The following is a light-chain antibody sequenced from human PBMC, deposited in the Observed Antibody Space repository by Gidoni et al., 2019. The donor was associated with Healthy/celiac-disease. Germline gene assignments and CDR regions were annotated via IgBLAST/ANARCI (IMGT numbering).Light chain of an antibody. V-gene: IGKV2-28*01. CDR2: LGS. J-gene: IGKJ3*01. CDR1: QSILHSNGYNY. CDR3: MQALQTFT. Sequence: DIAMTQSPLSLPVTPGDPASISCRSSQSILHSNGYNYVDWYLQKPRQSPPLLIYLGSNRASGVPDRCSGRGSGTDFTLKISRVEAEDVGVYYCMQALQTFTFGPGTKVDIK.